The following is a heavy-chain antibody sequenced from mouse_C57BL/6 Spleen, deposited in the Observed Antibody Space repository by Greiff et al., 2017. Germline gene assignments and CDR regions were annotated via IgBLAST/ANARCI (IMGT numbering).Heavy chain of an antibody. J-gene: IGHJ1*03. CDR3: ARGNYGSSYWYFDV. D-gene: IGHD1-1*01. CDR1: GFTFSSYA. CDR2: ISDGGSYT. V-gene: IGHV5-4*03. Sequence: DVKLVESGGGLVKPGGSLKLSCAASGFTFSSYAMSWVRQTPEKRLEWVATISDGGSYTYYPDNVKGRFTISRDNAKNNLYLQMSHLKSEDTAMYYWARGNYGSSYWYFDVWGTGTTVTVSS.